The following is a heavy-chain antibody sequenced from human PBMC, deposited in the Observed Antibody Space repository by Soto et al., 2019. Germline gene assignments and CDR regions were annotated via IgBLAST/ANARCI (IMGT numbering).Heavy chain of an antibody. V-gene: IGHV1-69*13. J-gene: IGHJ6*02. CDR2: IIPIFGTA. Sequence: ASVKVSCKASGGTFSSYAISWVRQAPGQGLEWMGGIIPIFGTANYAQKFQGRVTITADESTSTAYMELSSLRSEDTAVYYCARVPDSSGYHYYYGMDVWGQGTTVTVSS. D-gene: IGHD3-22*01. CDR1: GGTFSSYA. CDR3: ARVPDSSGYHYYYGMDV.